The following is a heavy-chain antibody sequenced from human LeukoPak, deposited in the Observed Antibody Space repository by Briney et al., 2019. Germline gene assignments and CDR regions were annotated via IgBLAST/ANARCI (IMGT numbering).Heavy chain of an antibody. CDR3: ASANYYDSSGYYTPPYFAFDI. D-gene: IGHD3-22*01. J-gene: IGHJ3*02. CDR2: IYYSGST. Sequence: SETLSLTCTVSGGSISSYYWSWIRQPPGKGLEWIGYIYYSGSTNYNPSLKSRVTISVDTSKNQFSLKLSSVTAADTAVYYCASANYYDSSGYYTPPYFAFDIWGQGTMVTV. V-gene: IGHV4-59*01. CDR1: GGSISSYY.